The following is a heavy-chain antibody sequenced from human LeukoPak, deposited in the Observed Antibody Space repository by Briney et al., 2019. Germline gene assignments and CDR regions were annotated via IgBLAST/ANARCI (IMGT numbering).Heavy chain of an antibody. CDR3: ARGQRRIMTTGTNYGMDV. Sequence: SETLSLTCAVYGGSFSGYYWSWIRQPPGKGLEWIGEINHSGSTNYNPSLKSRVTISVDTSKNQFSLKLGSVTAADTAVYYCARGQRRIMTTGTNYGMDVWGQGTTVTVSS. D-gene: IGHD4-17*01. CDR1: GGSFSGYY. CDR2: INHSGST. J-gene: IGHJ6*02. V-gene: IGHV4-34*01.